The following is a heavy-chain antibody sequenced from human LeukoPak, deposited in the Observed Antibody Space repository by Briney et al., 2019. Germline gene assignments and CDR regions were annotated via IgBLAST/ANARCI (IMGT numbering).Heavy chain of an antibody. J-gene: IGHJ6*03. CDR3: ARVNLGIAVAVYYYYYYMDV. V-gene: IGHV1-2*02. CDR2: INPNSGGT. D-gene: IGHD6-19*01. CDR1: GYTFTGYY. Sequence: ASVKVSCKASGYTFTGYYMHWVRQAPGQGLEWMGWINPNSGGTNYAQKFQGRVTMTRDTSISTAYMELSRLRSDDTAVYYCARVNLGIAVAVYYYYYYMDVWGKGTTVTVSS.